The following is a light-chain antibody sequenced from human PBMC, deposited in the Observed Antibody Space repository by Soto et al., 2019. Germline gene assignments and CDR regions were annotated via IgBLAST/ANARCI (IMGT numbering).Light chain of an antibody. CDR2: DVT. CDR1: SSDVGGYNY. CDR3: SSHAGSPVV. J-gene: IGLJ1*01. Sequence: QSALTQPRSVSGSPGQSVTISCTGTSSDVGGYNYVSWYQQHPGKAPKLMIYDVTTRPSGVPDRFSGSKSGNTASLTISGLQAEDEADYYCSSHAGSPVVFGAGIKVTV. V-gene: IGLV2-11*01.